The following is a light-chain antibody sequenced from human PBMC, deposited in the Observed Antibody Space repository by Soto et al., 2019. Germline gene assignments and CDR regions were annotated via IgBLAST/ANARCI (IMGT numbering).Light chain of an antibody. J-gene: IGKJ5*01. CDR3: QQSYSTLIT. Sequence: GARVTITCRASQSISSYLNWYQQKPGKAPKLLIYAASSLQSGVPSRFSGSGSGTDFTLTISSLQPEDFATYYCQQSYSTLITFGQGTRLEIK. V-gene: IGKV1-39*01. CDR1: QSISSY. CDR2: AAS.